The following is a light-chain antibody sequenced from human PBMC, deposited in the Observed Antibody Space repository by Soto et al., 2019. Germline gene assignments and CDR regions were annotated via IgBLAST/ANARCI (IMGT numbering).Light chain of an antibody. Sequence: QSVLTQPASVSGSPGQSITISCSGTSSDVGGYNYVSWFQQHPDKAPQVIIYEVNNRPSGVSNRFSGSKSGNTASLTISGLQAEDEADYYCSSFTSSITLVFGTGTKVTVL. CDR3: SSFTSSITLV. CDR1: SSDVGGYNY. V-gene: IGLV2-14*01. J-gene: IGLJ1*01. CDR2: EVN.